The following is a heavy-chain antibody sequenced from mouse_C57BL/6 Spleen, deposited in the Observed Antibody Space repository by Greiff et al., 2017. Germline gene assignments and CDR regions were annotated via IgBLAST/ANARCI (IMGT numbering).Heavy chain of an antibody. Sequence: VQLQQPGAELVKPGASVKMSCKASGYTFTSYWITWVKQRPGQGLEWIGDIYPGSGSTNYNEKFKSKATLTVDTSSSTAYMQLSSLPSEDCAVYYCARYYDDNFDFWGQGTTLTVSS. CDR3: ARYYDDNFDF. J-gene: IGHJ2*01. V-gene: IGHV1-55*01. D-gene: IGHD2-4*01. CDR1: GYTFTSYW. CDR2: IYPGSGST.